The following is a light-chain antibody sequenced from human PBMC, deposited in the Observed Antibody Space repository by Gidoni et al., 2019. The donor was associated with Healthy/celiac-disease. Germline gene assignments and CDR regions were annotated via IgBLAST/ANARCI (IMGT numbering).Light chain of an antibody. CDR3: QQYNSYPYT. CDR1: QSIRSW. V-gene: IGKV1-5*03. Sequence: DIQITQSPSTLSASVGDRVTITCRASQSIRSWLAWYQQKPGKAPKLLISKASSLESGVPSRFSGSGSGTEFTLTISSLQPDDFATYYCQQYNSYPYTFGQGTKLEIK. CDR2: KAS. J-gene: IGKJ2*01.